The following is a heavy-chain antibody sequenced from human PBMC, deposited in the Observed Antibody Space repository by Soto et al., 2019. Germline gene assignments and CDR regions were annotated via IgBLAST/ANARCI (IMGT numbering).Heavy chain of an antibody. D-gene: IGHD4-17*01. CDR3: ARDGGLHDYGGAHLDY. V-gene: IGHV4-59*01. CDR1: GGNFVDFY. CDR2: FYNTRST. Sequence: XXPLCLTCTVAGGNFVDFYWRWILKTPGKGLEWIGYFYNTRSTNYNPSLKSRVTISVDTSTNQFSLKLSSVTAADTAVYYCARDGGLHDYGGAHLDYWGQGILVTVSS. J-gene: IGHJ4*02.